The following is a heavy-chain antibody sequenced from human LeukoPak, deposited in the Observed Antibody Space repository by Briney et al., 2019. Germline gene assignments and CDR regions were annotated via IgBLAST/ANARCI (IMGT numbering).Heavy chain of an antibody. V-gene: IGHV4-39*07. Sequence: PSETLSLTCTVSGGSISSSRYYWGWIRQPPGKGLEWIASISYSGISYYNPSLKSRVTISVDTSKNQVSLQFSSVTAADTAVYYCVRDDYGDYTRRFDLWGQGTLVSVSS. CDR3: VRDDYGDYTRRFDL. J-gene: IGHJ5*02. CDR1: GGSISSSRYY. D-gene: IGHD4-17*01. CDR2: ISYSGIS.